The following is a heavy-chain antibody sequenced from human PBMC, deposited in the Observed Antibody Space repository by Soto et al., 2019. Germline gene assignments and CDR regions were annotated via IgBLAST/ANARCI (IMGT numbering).Heavy chain of an antibody. V-gene: IGHV4-30-4*08. D-gene: IGHD5-18*01. CDR2: IYYSGST. CDR3: AKDGGVDTAMAYTSNYYYFDY. CDR1: GGSISSSDDY. J-gene: IGHJ4*02. Sequence: LSLTCTVSGGSISSSDDYWSWIRQPPGKGLEWIGYIYYSGSTYYNPSLKSRVTISVDTSKNQFSLKLSSGTAADTAVYYCAKDGGVDTAMAYTSNYYYFDYWGQGTLVTVSS.